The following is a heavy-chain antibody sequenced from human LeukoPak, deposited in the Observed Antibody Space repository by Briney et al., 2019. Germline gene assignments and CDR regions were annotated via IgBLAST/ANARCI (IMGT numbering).Heavy chain of an antibody. J-gene: IGHJ4*02. CDR3: ARGCGRASCPYFFDY. Sequence: ETLSLTCTVSGGSIRSSYYYWGWIRQPPGKGLEWVATIRQDGSEKHSVDFVEGRFTISRDNAQNSLYLQMISLRVEDTAIYYCARGCGRASCPYFFDYWGQGALVTVSS. CDR2: IRQDGSEK. D-gene: IGHD1-14*01. V-gene: IGHV3-7*03. CDR1: GGSIRSSYYY.